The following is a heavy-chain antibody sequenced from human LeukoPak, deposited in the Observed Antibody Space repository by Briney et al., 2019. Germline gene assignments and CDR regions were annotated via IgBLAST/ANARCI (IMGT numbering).Heavy chain of an antibody. CDR3: ARGFGQWTYYYMDV. V-gene: IGHV4-38-2*02. Sequence: PSETLSLTCSVSGYSVSSGYYWGWIRQPPGKGLEWIGSIYYSGSTYYNPSLKSRVTISVDTSKNQFSLKLSSVTAADTAVYYCARGFGQWTYYYMDVWGKGTTVTVSS. D-gene: IGHD3-10*01. J-gene: IGHJ6*03. CDR2: IYYSGST. CDR1: GYSVSSGYY.